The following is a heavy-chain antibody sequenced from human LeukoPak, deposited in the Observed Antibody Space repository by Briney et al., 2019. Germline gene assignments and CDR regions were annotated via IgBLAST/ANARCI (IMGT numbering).Heavy chain of an antibody. J-gene: IGHJ6*03. Sequence: SETLSLTCTVSGDSIHSVYYFWGWIRQPPGKGLEWIGSVYFDGDTSYSPSLKSRVIISVDTSKNQFSLNLTSVTAADTALYYCARHRKSAHNYLYYYMDVWGKGTTVTVSS. CDR2: VYFDGDT. V-gene: IGHV4-39*01. D-gene: IGHD6-6*01. CDR1: GDSIHSVYYF. CDR3: ARHRKSAHNYLYYYMDV.